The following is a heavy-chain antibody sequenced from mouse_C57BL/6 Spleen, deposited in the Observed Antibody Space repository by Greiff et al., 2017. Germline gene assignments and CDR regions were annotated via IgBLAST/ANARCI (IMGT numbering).Heavy chain of an antibody. Sequence: VKLQESGAELVRPGASVTLSCKASGYTFTDYEMHWVKQTPVHGLEWIGAIDPETGGTAYNQKFKGKAILTADKSSSTAYMELRSLTSEDSAVYYCTRGGGLYAMDYWGQGTSVTVSS. V-gene: IGHV1-15*01. CDR1: GYTFTDYE. J-gene: IGHJ4*01. CDR3: TRGGGLYAMDY. D-gene: IGHD1-1*02. CDR2: IDPETGGT.